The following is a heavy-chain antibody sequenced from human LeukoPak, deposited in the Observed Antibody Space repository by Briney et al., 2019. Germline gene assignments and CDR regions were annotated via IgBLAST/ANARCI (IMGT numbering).Heavy chain of an antibody. CDR2: IYYSGST. CDR3: ARQNGGIQLRWPTYYYYYYMDV. CDR1: GGSISSYY. D-gene: IGHD5-18*01. J-gene: IGHJ6*03. Sequence: PSETLSLTCTVSGGSISSYYWSWIRQPPGKGLEWIGYIYYSGSTYYNPSLKSRVTISVDTSKNQFSLKLSSVTAADTAVYYCARQNGGIQLRWPTYYYYYYMDVWGKGTTVTISS. V-gene: IGHV4-59*08.